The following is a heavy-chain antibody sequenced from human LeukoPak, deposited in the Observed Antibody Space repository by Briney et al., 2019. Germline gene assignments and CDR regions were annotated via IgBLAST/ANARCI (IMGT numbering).Heavy chain of an antibody. V-gene: IGHV3-21*01. CDR2: ISSSSSYI. D-gene: IGHD3-10*01. Sequence: SGGSLRLSCADSGFTVSSNYMSWVRQAPGKGLEWVSSISSSSSYIYYADSVKGRFTISRDNAKNSLYLQMNSLRAEDTAVYYCARIEVRGVNDWGQGTLVTVSS. J-gene: IGHJ4*02. CDR3: ARIEVRGVND. CDR1: GFTVSSNY.